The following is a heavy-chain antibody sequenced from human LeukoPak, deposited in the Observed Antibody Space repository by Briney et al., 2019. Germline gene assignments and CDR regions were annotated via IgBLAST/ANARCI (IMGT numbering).Heavy chain of an antibody. J-gene: IGHJ4*02. D-gene: IGHD6-13*01. V-gene: IGHV3-21*01. CDR2: ISSSSSYI. CDR1: GFTFSSYS. CDR3: ARVGGSSWSSTTFFDY. Sequence: GGSLRLSCAASGFTFSSYSMNWVRQAPGKGLEWVSSISSSSSYIYYADSVKGRFTISRDNAKNSLYLQMNSLRAEDTAVYYCARVGGSSWSSTTFFDYWGQGTLVIVSS.